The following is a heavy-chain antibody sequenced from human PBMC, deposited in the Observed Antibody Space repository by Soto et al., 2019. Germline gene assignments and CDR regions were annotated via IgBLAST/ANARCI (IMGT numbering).Heavy chain of an antibody. D-gene: IGHD2-15*01. V-gene: IGHV3-23*01. Sequence: GGSLRLSCETSGFTFSFYAMSWVRQAPGKGLEWVSAITDTGGGTYSADSVKGRFTISRDNSRNTLFLQMSSLRADDTAVYYCAKGSRGGGPYYFDYWGQGALVTVSS. J-gene: IGHJ4*02. CDR1: GFTFSFYA. CDR3: AKGSRGGGPYYFDY. CDR2: ITDTGGGT.